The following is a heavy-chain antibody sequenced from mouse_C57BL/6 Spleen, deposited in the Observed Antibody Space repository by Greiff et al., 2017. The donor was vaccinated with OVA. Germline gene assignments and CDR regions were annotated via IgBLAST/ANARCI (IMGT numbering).Heavy chain of an antibody. CDR1: GFSLTSYG. Sequence: VQPQQSGPGLVQPSQSLSITCTVSGFSLTSYGVHWVRQSPGKGLEWLGVIWSGGSTDYNAAFMSRLSITKDNSKSQVFIKMNSLQADDTAIYYCAKSQYDYPYFGYWGQGTTLTVSS. CDR3: AKSQYDYPYFGY. CDR2: IWSGGST. D-gene: IGHD2-4*01. J-gene: IGHJ2*01. V-gene: IGHV2-5*01.